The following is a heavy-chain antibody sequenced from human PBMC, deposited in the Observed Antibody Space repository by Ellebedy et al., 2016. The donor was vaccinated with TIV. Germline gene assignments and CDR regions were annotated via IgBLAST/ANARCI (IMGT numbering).Heavy chain of an antibody. Sequence: ASVKVSXXVSGYTLTELSMHWVRQAPGKGLEWMGGFDPEDGETIYAQKFQGRVTMTEDTSTDTAYMELSSLRSEDTAVYYCATDRITIWGNDYWGQGTLVTVSS. D-gene: IGHD3-3*01. V-gene: IGHV1-24*01. CDR1: GYTLTELS. CDR2: FDPEDGET. J-gene: IGHJ4*02. CDR3: ATDRITIWGNDY.